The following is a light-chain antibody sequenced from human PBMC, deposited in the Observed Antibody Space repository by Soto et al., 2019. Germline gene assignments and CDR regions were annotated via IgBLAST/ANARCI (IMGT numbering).Light chain of an antibody. CDR1: SSDVGAHKF. V-gene: IGLV2-14*01. CDR3: SSYTTRSTLV. CDR2: EVS. J-gene: IGLJ2*01. Sequence: QSALTQPASVSGSPGQSITISCTGTSSDVGAHKFVSWYQQHPGKAPKLIFYEVSNRPPGLSDRFSGSKSGTTASLTISGLQAEDEAFYYCSSYTTRSTLVFGGGTKLTVL.